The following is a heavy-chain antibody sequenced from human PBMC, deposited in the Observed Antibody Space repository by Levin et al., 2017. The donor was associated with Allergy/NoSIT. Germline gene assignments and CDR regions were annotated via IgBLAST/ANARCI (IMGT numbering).Heavy chain of an antibody. J-gene: IGHJ4*02. CDR3: AREPGGANSWPHFAH. CDR2: ISYDGSNK. Sequence: GESLKISCAASGFTFSTYGVHWVRQPPGKGLEWVAGISYDGSNKYYADSVKGRFSISRDNSKNTLYLQMTSLGADDTAAFYCAREPGGANSWPHFAHWGQGALVTVSS. V-gene: IGHV3-33*01. D-gene: IGHD3-10*01. CDR1: GFTFSTYG.